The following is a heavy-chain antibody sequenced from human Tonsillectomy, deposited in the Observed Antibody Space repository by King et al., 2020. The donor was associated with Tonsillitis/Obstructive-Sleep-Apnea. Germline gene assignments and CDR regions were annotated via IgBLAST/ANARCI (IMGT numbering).Heavy chain of an antibody. CDR3: AHRLNYHGKLDNGFLDS. V-gene: IGHV2-5*02. CDR1: GFSLSTTEVG. CDR2: IYWDDDK. D-gene: IGHD4-23*01. J-gene: IGHJ3*02. Sequence: ITLKESGPTLVKPTQTLTLTCTFSGFSLSTTEVGVAWIRQPPGKALEWLAVIYWDDDKRYSPSLKSRLAITKDTSKNQVVLTMTNMDPEDTATYYCAHRLNYHGKLDNGFLDSWGQGKMVTVSS.